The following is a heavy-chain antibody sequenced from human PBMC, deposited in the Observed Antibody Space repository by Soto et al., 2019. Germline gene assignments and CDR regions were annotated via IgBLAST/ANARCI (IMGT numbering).Heavy chain of an antibody. CDR2: ISSSSSTI. J-gene: IGHJ6*02. CDR3: ARDPYGSESRYYYYYYGMDV. V-gene: IGHV3-48*02. Sequence: GGSLRLSCAASGFTFSSYSMNWVRQAPGKGLEWVSYISSSSSTIYYADSVKGRFTISRDNAKNSLYLQMNSLRDEDTAVYYCARDPYGSESRYYYYYYGMDVWGQGTTVTVSS. D-gene: IGHD3-10*01. CDR1: GFTFSSYS.